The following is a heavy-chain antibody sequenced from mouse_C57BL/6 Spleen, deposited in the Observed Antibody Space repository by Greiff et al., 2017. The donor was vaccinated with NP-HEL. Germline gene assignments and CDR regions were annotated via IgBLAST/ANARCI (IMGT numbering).Heavy chain of an antibody. CDR3: ARFHYGSRGAMDY. CDR1: GYTFTSYW. D-gene: IGHD1-1*01. CDR2: INPSSGYT. J-gene: IGHJ4*01. V-gene: IGHV1-7*01. Sequence: VQLKESGAELAKPGASVKLSCKASGYTFTSYWMHWVKQRPGQGLEWIGYINPSSGYTKYNQKFKDKATLTADKSSSTAYMQLSSLTYEDSAVYYCARFHYGSRGAMDYWGQGTSVTVSS.